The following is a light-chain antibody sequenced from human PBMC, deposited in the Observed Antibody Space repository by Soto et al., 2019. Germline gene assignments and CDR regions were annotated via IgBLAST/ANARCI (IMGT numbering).Light chain of an antibody. CDR2: EVS. V-gene: IGLV2-8*01. CDR1: SXDVGGYNY. Sequence: QSVLTQPPSASGSPGQSVTICCTGTSXDVGGYNYISWYQQHPGKAPKLMIYEVSKRPSGVPDRFSGSKSGNTASLTVSGLQAEDFAVYHCQHYNNWPITFG. CDR3: QHYNNWPIT. J-gene: IGLJ2*01.